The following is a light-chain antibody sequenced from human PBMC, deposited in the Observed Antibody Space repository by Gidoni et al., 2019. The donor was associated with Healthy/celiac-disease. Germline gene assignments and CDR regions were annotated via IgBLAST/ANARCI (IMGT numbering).Light chain of an antibody. Sequence: DIQMTQSPSSLSASVGDRVTITCRASQSIRSYLNWYQQKPGKAPKLLIYAASTLQGGVPSTFSGSGSGTDFTLTISSLQPEDFATYYCQQSYSTLWTFGQGTKVEIK. CDR2: AAS. V-gene: IGKV1-39*01. J-gene: IGKJ1*01. CDR3: QQSYSTLWT. CDR1: QSIRSY.